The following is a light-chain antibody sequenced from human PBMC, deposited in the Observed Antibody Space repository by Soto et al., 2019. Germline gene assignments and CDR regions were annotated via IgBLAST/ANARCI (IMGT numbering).Light chain of an antibody. CDR1: QSISSY. V-gene: IGKV1-39*01. Sequence: DIQMTQSPSSLSASVGDRVTITCRASQSISSYLTWYQQKPGKAPKLLIYAASSLQSGVPSRFSGSGSGTDFPLTISSLQPEDCATYYCQQSYSTPLTVGQGTKVEIK. J-gene: IGKJ1*01. CDR3: QQSYSTPLT. CDR2: AAS.